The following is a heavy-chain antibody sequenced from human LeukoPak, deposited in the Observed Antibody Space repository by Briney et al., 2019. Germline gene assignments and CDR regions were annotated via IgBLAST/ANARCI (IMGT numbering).Heavy chain of an antibody. V-gene: IGHV3-74*01. CDR2: INTDGSST. CDR3: AKDVEQIWIHYFDY. J-gene: IGHJ4*02. Sequence: GGSLRLSCAASGFTFSSYWMHWVRQAPGKGLVWVSRINTDGSSTSYADSVKGRFTISRDNAKNTLYLQMNSLRAEDTAVYYCAKDVEQIWIHYFDYWGQGTLVTVSS. D-gene: IGHD5-18*01. CDR1: GFTFSSYW.